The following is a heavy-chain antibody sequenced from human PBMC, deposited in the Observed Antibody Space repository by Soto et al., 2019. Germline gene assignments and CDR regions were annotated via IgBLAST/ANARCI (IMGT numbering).Heavy chain of an antibody. CDR2: IYYSGST. Sequence: QVQLQESGPGLVKPSQTLSLTCTVSGGSISSGGYYWSWIRQHPGKGLGWVRYIYYSGSTYYNPSLQLGLTISVDTSKDRFSLKLRSVTAADMAVYYCARYCSRTSCYVCDFVYWGQGTLVTVSS. D-gene: IGHD2-2*01. J-gene: IGHJ4*02. CDR3: ARYCSRTSCYVCDFVY. V-gene: IGHV4-31*03. CDR1: GGSISSGGYY.